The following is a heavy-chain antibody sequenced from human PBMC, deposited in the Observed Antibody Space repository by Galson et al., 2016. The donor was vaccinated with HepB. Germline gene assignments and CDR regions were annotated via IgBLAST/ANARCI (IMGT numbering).Heavy chain of an antibody. V-gene: IGHV3-48*02. Sequence: SLRLSCAASGFPFSSYSMNRVRQAPGKGLELISYISGGSGTIYYADSVKGRFTISRDNAKNSLYLQMNSLSDEDTAVYYCARDLGQLVDNPYYFYGMDVWGQGTTVTVSS. CDR2: ISGGSGTI. J-gene: IGHJ6*02. CDR3: ARDLGQLVDNPYYFYGMDV. D-gene: IGHD6-6*01. CDR1: GFPFSSYS.